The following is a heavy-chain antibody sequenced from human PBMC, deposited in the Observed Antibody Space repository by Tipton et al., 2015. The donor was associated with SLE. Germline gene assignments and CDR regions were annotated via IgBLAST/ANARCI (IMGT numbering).Heavy chain of an antibody. V-gene: IGHV3-30*02. J-gene: IGHJ4*02. Sequence: SLRLSCAASGFSFSTYGMHWVRQAPGKGLEWMTFVRYDGSYKYYADSVKGRFTISRDNSKNTLYLQMNSLRAEDTAVYYCTTDSLQTTLTNEPDHWGQGTLVTVSS. CDR3: TTDSLQTTLTNEPDH. CDR1: GFSFSTYG. CDR2: VRYDGSYK. D-gene: IGHD4-17*01.